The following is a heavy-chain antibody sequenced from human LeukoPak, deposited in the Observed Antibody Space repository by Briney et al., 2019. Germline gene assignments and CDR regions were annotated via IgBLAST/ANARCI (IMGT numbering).Heavy chain of an antibody. CDR1: GGSLSSSSYY. Sequence: SETLSLTCTVSGGSLSSSSYYWGWIRQPPGRGLEWSGSIYYSGSTYYNPSLKSRVTISVDTSKNQFSLKLSSVTAADTAVYYCARGEYSSSPGLDYWGQGTLVTVSS. D-gene: IGHD6-6*01. CDR3: ARGEYSSSPGLDY. CDR2: IYYSGST. J-gene: IGHJ4*02. V-gene: IGHV4-39*07.